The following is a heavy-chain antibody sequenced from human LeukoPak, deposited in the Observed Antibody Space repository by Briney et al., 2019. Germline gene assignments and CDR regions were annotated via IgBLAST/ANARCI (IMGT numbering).Heavy chain of an antibody. CDR2: IYTSGTT. CDR1: GGSISSGSYY. V-gene: IGHV4-61*02. D-gene: IGHD1-1*01. Sequence: SQTLSLTCTVSGGSISSGSYYWSWIRQPAGKGLEWIGRIYTSGTTNYSPSLKSRVTISLDTSKNQISLKLRSVTAADTAVYYCARDAGTAGSPPGNWFDPWGQGTLVIVTS. CDR3: ARDAGTAGSPPGNWFDP. J-gene: IGHJ5*02.